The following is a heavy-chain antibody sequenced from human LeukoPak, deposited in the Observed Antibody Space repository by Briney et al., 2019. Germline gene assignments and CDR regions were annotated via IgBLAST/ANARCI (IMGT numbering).Heavy chain of an antibody. V-gene: IGHV3-23*01. Sequence: GGSLRLSCAASGFTYSSYAMNWVRQAPGKGLEWVSVISGSGGSTYYADSVKGRFTISRDNSKNTLYLQMNSLRAEDTAVYYCAKRTGVEVVATNDYWGQGTLVTVSS. CDR1: GFTYSSYA. CDR3: AKRTGVEVVATNDY. J-gene: IGHJ4*02. D-gene: IGHD1-26*01. CDR2: ISGSGGST.